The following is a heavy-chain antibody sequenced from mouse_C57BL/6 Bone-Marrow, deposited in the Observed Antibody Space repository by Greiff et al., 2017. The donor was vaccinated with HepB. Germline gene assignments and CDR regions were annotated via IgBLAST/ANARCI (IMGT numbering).Heavy chain of an antibody. V-gene: IGHV1-59*01. CDR3: ARRRLRREDWFAY. CDR2: IDPSDSYT. J-gene: IGHJ3*01. CDR1: GYTFTSYW. Sequence: QVHVKQPGAELVRPGTSVKLSCKASGYTFTSYWMHWVKQRPGQGLEWIGVIDPSDSYTNYNQKFKGKATLTVDTSSSTAYMQLSSLTSEDSAVYYCARRRLRREDWFAYWGQGTLVTVSA. D-gene: IGHD2-2*01.